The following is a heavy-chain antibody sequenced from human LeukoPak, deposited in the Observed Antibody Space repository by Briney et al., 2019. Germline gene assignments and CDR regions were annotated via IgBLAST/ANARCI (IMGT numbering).Heavy chain of an antibody. Sequence: GGSLRLSCAASEFTLSSYAMSWVRQAPGKGLEWVSATSGSGGSTYYADSVKGRFTISRDNSKNTLYLQTNRLRAEETAVYYCAKGRLSGVVVAGYGMDVWGQGTTISVSS. CDR3: AKGRLSGVVVAGYGMDV. CDR1: EFTLSSYA. D-gene: IGHD6-19*01. CDR2: TSGSGGST. J-gene: IGHJ6*02. V-gene: IGHV3-23*01.